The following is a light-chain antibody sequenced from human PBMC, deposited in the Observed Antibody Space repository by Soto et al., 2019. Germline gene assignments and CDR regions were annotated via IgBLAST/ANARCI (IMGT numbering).Light chain of an antibody. CDR1: QSVXYSSNNKNY. CDR3: QQYYSTLT. CDR2: WAS. J-gene: IGKJ4*01. V-gene: IGKV4-1*01. Sequence: DIVMTQSPDSLAVSLGERATINCKSXQSVXYSSNNKNYLAWYQQKPGQPPKLLIYWASTRESGVPDRFSGSGSGTDFTLTISSLQAEDVAVYYCQQYYSTLTFGGGTKVDIK.